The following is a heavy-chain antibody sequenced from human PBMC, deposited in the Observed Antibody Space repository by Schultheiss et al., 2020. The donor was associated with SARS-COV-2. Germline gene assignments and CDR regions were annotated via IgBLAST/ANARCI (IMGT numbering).Heavy chain of an antibody. V-gene: IGHV3-7*03. CDR1: GFTFRNYW. CDR3: VKEGEEMGTS. D-gene: IGHD5-24*01. CDR2: IKQDGSVE. J-gene: IGHJ4*02. Sequence: GGSLRLSCAASGFTFRNYWMDWVRQAPGKGLQRVANIKQDGSVEHYVDSVRGRFFISRDNAKNSLDLQMNSLRVDDTAVYYCVKEGEEMGTSWGQGTLVTVSS.